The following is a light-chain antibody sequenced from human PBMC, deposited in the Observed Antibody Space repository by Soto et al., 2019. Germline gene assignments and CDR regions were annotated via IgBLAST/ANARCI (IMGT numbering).Light chain of an antibody. CDR2: GVA. V-gene: IGKV3-20*01. J-gene: IGKJ1*01. CDR3: QQYTSSPRT. CDR1: QSVSSSS. Sequence: EIALTQSPGTLTLSPGERATLSCRASQSVSSSSLAWYQQKPGQAPRLLIYGVANRATGIPDRFSGSGSGTDFTLTISRLEPEDFAVYYCQQYTSSPRTFGQGTKVEI.